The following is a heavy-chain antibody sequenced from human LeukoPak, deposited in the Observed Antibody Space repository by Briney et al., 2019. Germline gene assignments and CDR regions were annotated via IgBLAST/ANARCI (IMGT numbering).Heavy chain of an antibody. J-gene: IGHJ4*02. V-gene: IGHV3-74*01. D-gene: IGHD5-24*01. CDR3: ARARDDYNYSRQFDY. CDR2: INSDGSST. Sequence: GGSLRLSCAASGFTFSWMHWVRQAPGKGLVWVSRINSDGSSTSYADSVKGRFTISRDNARNTLFLQMNSLRAEDTAVYYCARARDDYNYSRQFDYWGQGTLVTVSS. CDR1: GFTFSW.